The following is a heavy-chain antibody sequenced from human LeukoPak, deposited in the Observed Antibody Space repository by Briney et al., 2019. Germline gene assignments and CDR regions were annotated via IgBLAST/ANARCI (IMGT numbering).Heavy chain of an antibody. CDR3: VRSGYDYDWFDP. Sequence: GASVKVSCKASGGSFSYYSISWVRQAPGQGLEWMGRIIAILDTAHYAQKFQGRFTITADKSTTTVYMELSSLRSDDTAVYYCVRSGYDYDWFDPWGQGTLVTVSS. D-gene: IGHD5-12*01. CDR1: GGSFSYYS. J-gene: IGHJ5*02. CDR2: IIAILDTA. V-gene: IGHV1-69*08.